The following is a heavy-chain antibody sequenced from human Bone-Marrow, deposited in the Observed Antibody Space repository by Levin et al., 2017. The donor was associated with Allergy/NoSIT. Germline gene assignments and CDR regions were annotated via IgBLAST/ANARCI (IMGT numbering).Heavy chain of an antibody. CDR2: ISGSGGIT. CDR1: GFNFNSYV. CDR3: ARSPLGGAMVTRFDY. V-gene: IGHV3-23*01. D-gene: IGHD3-16*01. J-gene: IGHJ4*02. Sequence: GGSLRLSCAASGFNFNSYVMSWVRQAPGKGLEWVSGISGSGGITHYADSVKGRLTISRDNSKKTLHLQLNSLRGEDTAIYYCARSPLGGAMVTRFDYWGQGTQVIVSS.